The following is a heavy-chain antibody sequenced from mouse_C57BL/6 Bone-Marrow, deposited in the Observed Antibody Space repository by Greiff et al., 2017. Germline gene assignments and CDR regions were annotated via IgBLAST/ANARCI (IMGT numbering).Heavy chain of an antibody. Sequence: VQLQQPGAELVMPGASVKLSCKASGYTFTSYWMHWVKQRPGQGLEWIGEIDPSDSYTNYNKKFKGKSTLTVDKSSSTAYMQLSSLTSEDSAVYYCANYVGFAYWGQGTLVTVSA. V-gene: IGHV1-69*01. J-gene: IGHJ3*01. D-gene: IGHD2-4*01. CDR3: ANYVGFAY. CDR1: GYTFTSYW. CDR2: IDPSDSYT.